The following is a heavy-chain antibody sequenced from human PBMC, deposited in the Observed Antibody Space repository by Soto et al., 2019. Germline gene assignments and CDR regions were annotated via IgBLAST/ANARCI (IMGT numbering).Heavy chain of an antibody. V-gene: IGHV3-66*04. D-gene: IGHD5-18*01. CDR3: ARHGYNYGGGYFDY. CDR2: IYSGGST. CDR1: GVTVSSNY. J-gene: IGHJ4*02. Sequence: EVQLVESGGGLVQPGGSLRLSCAASGVTVSSNYMSWVRQAPGKGLEWVSVIYSGGSTYYADSVKGRFTISRDNSKNTLELQMNSLRAEDTAVYYCARHGYNYGGGYFDYWGQGTLVTVSS.